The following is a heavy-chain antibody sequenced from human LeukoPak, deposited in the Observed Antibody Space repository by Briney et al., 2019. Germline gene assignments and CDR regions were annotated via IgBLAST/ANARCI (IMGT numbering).Heavy chain of an antibody. CDR3: ARDHGLRLGEFVDFDY. CDR2: ITYDGSNK. Sequence: GRSLRLSCAASGFTFSSYAMHWVRQAPGKGLEWVAVITYDGSNKYYADSVKGRFTISRDNSKNTLYLQMNSLRAEDTAVYYCARDHGLRLGEFVDFDYWGQGTLVTVSS. V-gene: IGHV3-30-3*01. CDR1: GFTFSSYA. J-gene: IGHJ4*02. D-gene: IGHD3-16*01.